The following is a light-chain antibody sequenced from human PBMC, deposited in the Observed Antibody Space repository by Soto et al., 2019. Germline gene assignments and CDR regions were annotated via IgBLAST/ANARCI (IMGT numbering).Light chain of an antibody. CDR1: QSVLYSSNNKNY. CDR2: WAS. J-gene: IGKJ1*01. V-gene: IGKV4-1*01. CDR3: QQYSSSTT. Sequence: DIVMTQSPDSLAVSLGERATINFKSSQSVLYSSNNKNYLAWYQQKPGQPPKLLIYWASTRESGVPDRFSCSGSGTDFTLTISSLQPDDFASYYCQQYSSSTTFGQGTKVDI.